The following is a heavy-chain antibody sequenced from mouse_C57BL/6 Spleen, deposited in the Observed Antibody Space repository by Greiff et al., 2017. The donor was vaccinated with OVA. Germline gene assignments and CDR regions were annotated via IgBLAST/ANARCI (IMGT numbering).Heavy chain of an antibody. CDR2: LYPADGDT. Sequence: QVQLQQSGPELVKPGASVKISCKASGYPFISSWMNWVNQRPGKGLEWIGRLYPADGDTKYNGKFKGKATLTADNTSSTAYMQLSSLTSEDSAVYCCARAYYGSSHCYWGQGTTLTVSS. D-gene: IGHD1-1*01. CDR3: ARAYYGSSHCY. CDR1: GYPFISSW. V-gene: IGHV1-82*01. J-gene: IGHJ2*01.